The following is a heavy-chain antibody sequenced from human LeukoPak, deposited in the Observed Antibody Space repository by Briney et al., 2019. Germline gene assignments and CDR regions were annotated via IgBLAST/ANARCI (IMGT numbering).Heavy chain of an antibody. CDR2: INHSGST. CDR1: GGSFSGYY. J-gene: IGHJ4*02. V-gene: IGHV4-34*01. Sequence: PSETLSLTCAVYGGSFSGYYWSWIRQPPGKGLEWIGEINHSGSTNYNPSLKSRVTISVDTSKNQFSLKLSSVTAADTAVYYCAGSYCSGGSCYYDYWGQGTLVTVSS. D-gene: IGHD2-15*01. CDR3: AGSYCSGGSCYYDY.